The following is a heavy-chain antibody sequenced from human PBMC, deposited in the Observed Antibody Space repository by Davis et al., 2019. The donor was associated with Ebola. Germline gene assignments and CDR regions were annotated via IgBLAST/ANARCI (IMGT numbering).Heavy chain of an antibody. Sequence: GGSLRLSCAASGFAFSNYWMSWVRQAPGKGLEWVANIKQDGSEKYYVDSAKGRFTISRDNAKNSLYLQMNSLGAEDTAVYYCARDSDDYSFDYWGQGTLVTVSS. J-gene: IGHJ4*02. CDR1: GFAFSNYW. D-gene: IGHD4-11*01. V-gene: IGHV3-7*03. CDR2: IKQDGSEK. CDR3: ARDSDDYSFDY.